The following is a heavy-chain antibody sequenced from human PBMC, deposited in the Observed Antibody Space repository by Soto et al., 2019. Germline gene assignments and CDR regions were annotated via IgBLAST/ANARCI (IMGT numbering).Heavy chain of an antibody. CDR3: ARNLGDCRGTTCYPDY. CDR1: GFSFSTYG. D-gene: IGHD2-15*01. CDR2: IWDDGSNE. V-gene: IGHV3-33*01. J-gene: IGHJ4*02. Sequence: QVQLVESGGGVVQPGTSLRLSCVASGFSFSTYGMHWVRQAPGKGLEWVAVIWDDGSNEYYRDSVTGRFTIFRDDSKDTLHLQMHSLRVENTAVYYCARNLGDCRGTTCYPDYWGQGTLVTVSS.